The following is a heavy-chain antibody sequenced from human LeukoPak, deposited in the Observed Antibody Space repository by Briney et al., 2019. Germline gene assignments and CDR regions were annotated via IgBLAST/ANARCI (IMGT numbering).Heavy chain of an antibody. J-gene: IGHJ4*02. D-gene: IGHD6-13*01. CDR3: ARVVAAALERRFDY. CDR1: GGSFSGYY. CDR2: INHSGST. Sequence: PSETLSLTCAVYGGSFSGYYWSWIRQPPGKGLEWIGEINHSGSTNYNPSLKSRVTISVDTSKNQFSLKLSSVTAADTAVYYCARVVAAALERRFDYWGQGTLVTVSS. V-gene: IGHV4-34*01.